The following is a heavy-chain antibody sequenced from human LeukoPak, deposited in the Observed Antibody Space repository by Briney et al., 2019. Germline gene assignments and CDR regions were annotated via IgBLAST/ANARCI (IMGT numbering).Heavy chain of an antibody. D-gene: IGHD6-13*01. J-gene: IGHJ6*02. CDR1: GYTFTSYG. CDR2: ISAYNGNT. Sequence: GASVKVSCKASGYTFTSYGISWVRQAPGQGLEWMGWISAYNGNTNYALKLQGRVTMTTDTSTSTAYMELRSLRSDDTAVYYCAREWGYSSSWYVVGYYYGMDVWGQGTTVTVSS. CDR3: AREWGYSSSWYVVGYYYGMDV. V-gene: IGHV1-18*01.